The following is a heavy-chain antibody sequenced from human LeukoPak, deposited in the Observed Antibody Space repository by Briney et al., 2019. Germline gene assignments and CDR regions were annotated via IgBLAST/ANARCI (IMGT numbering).Heavy chain of an antibody. CDR2: IYYSGST. Sequence: SETLSLTCTVSGGSISSYYWSWIRQPPGKGLEWSGYIYYSGSTNYNPSLKSRVTISVDTSKNQFSLKLSSVTAADTAVYYCARGGLGYCSSTSCYWAFDIWGQGTMVTVSS. CDR3: ARGGLGYCSSTSCYWAFDI. D-gene: IGHD2-2*01. CDR1: GGSISSYY. J-gene: IGHJ3*02. V-gene: IGHV4-59*01.